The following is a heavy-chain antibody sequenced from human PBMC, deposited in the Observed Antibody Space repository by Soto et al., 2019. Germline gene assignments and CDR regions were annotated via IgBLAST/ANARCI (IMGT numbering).Heavy chain of an antibody. V-gene: IGHV3-30-3*01. CDR2: ISYDGSNK. CDR3: ARDLFSNYPSYYYYGMDV. CDR1: GFTFSSYA. Sequence: GGSLRLSCAASGFTFSSYAMHWVRQAPGKGLEWVAVISYDGSNKYYADSVKGRFTISRDNSKNTLYLQMNSLRAEDTAVYYCARDLFSNYPSYYYYGMDVWGQGTTVTVSS. D-gene: IGHD4-4*01. J-gene: IGHJ6*02.